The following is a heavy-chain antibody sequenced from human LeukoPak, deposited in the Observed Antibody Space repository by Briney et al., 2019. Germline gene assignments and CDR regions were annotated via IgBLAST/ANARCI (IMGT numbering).Heavy chain of an antibody. CDR2: MNPNSGNT. J-gene: IGHJ4*02. CDR3: TSTRVDTAMVTDY. CDR1: GYTFTSYD. D-gene: IGHD5-18*01. Sequence: ASVKVSCKASGYTFTSYDINWVRQATGQGLEWMGWMNPNSGNTGYAQKFQGRVTMTRNTSISTAYVELSSLRSEDTAVYYCTSTRVDTAMVTDYWGQGNLVTVSS. V-gene: IGHV1-8*01.